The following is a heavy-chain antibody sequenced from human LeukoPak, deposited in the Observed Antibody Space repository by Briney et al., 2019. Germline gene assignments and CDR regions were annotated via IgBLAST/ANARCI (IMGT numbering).Heavy chain of an antibody. V-gene: IGHV4-34*01. CDR2: INHSGST. CDR3: ARVNSSGYPSY. CDR1: GASFSGYY. Sequence: PSETLSLTCAVYGASFSGYYWSWIRQPPGKGLEWIGEINHSGSTNYNPSLKSRVTISVDTSKNQFSLKLSSVTAADTAVYYCARVNSSGYPSYWGQGTLVTVSS. D-gene: IGHD3-22*01. J-gene: IGHJ4*02.